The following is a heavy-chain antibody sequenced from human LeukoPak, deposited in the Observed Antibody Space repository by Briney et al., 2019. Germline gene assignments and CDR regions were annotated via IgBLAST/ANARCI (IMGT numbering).Heavy chain of an antibody. CDR1: GFTFSSYA. V-gene: IGHV3-64D*06. Sequence: GGSLRLPCSASGFTFSSYAMHWVRQAPGKGLEYVSAISSNGGSTYYADSVKGRFTISRDNSKNTLYLQMSSLRAEDTAVYYCVKRPYCGGDCYYFDYWGQGTLVTVSS. CDR3: VKRPYCGGDCYYFDY. J-gene: IGHJ4*02. CDR2: ISSNGGST. D-gene: IGHD2-21*02.